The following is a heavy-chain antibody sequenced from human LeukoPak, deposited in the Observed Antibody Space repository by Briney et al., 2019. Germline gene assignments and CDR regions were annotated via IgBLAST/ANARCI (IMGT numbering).Heavy chain of an antibody. CDR2: ISSSSSYI. D-gene: IGHD6-13*01. Sequence: GGSLRLSCAASGFTFSSYSMNWVRQAPGKGLEWVSSISSSSSYIYYADSVKGRFTISRDNAKNSLYLQMNSLRAEDTAVYYCARDGVSPHSSWYYYGMDVWGQGTTVTVSS. V-gene: IGHV3-21*01. J-gene: IGHJ6*02. CDR3: ARDGVSPHSSWYYYGMDV. CDR1: GFTFSSYS.